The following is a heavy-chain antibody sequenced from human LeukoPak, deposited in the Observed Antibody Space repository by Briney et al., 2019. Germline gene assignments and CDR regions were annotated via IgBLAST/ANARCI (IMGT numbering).Heavy chain of an antibody. Sequence: SETLSLTCTVSGGSISSYYWSWIRQPPGKGLEWIGYIYYSGSTNYNPSLKSRVTISVDTSKNQFSLKLSSVTAADTAVYYCARVGYCSSTSCYRGADWFDPWGQGTLVTVSS. CDR2: IYYSGST. V-gene: IGHV4-59*01. D-gene: IGHD2-2*02. J-gene: IGHJ5*02. CDR1: GGSISSYY. CDR3: ARVGYCSSTSCYRGADWFDP.